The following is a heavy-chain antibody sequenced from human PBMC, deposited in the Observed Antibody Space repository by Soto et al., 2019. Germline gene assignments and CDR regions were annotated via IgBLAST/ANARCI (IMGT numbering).Heavy chain of an antibody. Sequence: ASVKVSCKASGYSFTSLHFNWVRQATGQGLEWIGWMNPHSGDTGFAQRFQGRVTMTRNTSINTAYMELRSLRSEDTAVYYCARVGDYGAPPLDYWGQGTLVTVSS. J-gene: IGHJ4*02. CDR2: MNPHSGDT. CDR1: GYSFTSLH. V-gene: IGHV1-8*01. D-gene: IGHD4-17*01. CDR3: ARVGDYGAPPLDY.